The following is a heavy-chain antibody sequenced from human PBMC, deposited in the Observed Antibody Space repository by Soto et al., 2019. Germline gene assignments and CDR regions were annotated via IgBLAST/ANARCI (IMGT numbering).Heavy chain of an antibody. CDR1: GGSISSGDYY. CDR2: IYYSGST. CDR3: ARDLDCSGGSCSNAFDI. J-gene: IGHJ3*02. V-gene: IGHV4-30-4*01. D-gene: IGHD2-15*01. Sequence: SETLSLTCTVSGGSISSGDYYWSWIRQPPGKGLEWIGYIYYSGSTYYNPSLKSRVTISVDTSKNQFSLKLSSVTAADTAVYYCARDLDCSGGSCSNAFDIWGQGTMVTVSS.